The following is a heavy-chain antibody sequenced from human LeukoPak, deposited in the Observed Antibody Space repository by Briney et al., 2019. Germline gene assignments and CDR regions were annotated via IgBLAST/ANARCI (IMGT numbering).Heavy chain of an antibody. CDR3: ARGPRFYGGKVNWFDP. CDR1: GYTFTSYD. CDR2: MNPNSGNT. D-gene: IGHD4-23*01. J-gene: IGHJ5*02. V-gene: IGHV1-8*03. Sequence: GASVKVSCKASGYTFTSYDINWVRQATGQGLEWMGWMNPNSGNTGYAQKFQGRVTITRNTSISTAYMELSSLRSEDTAVYYCARGPRFYGGKVNWFDPWGQGTLVTVSS.